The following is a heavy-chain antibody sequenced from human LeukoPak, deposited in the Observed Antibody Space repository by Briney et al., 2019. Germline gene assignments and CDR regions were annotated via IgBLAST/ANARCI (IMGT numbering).Heavy chain of an antibody. CDR3: ARRTDFDY. CDR2: IYYSGST. CDR1: GGSISSYY. V-gene: IGHV4-59*08. J-gene: IGHJ4*02. Sequence: SETLSLTCTVSGGSISSYYWSWIRQPPGKGLEWIGYIYYSGSTNYNPSLKSRVTISVDTSKNQFSLRLSSVTAADTAVYYCARRTDFDYWGQGTLVTVSS. D-gene: IGHD4-17*01.